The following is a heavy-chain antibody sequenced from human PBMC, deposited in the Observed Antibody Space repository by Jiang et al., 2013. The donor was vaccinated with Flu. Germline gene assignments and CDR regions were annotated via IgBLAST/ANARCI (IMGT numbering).Heavy chain of an antibody. CDR2: QDGSEK. CDR3: AKYYYDSPGVPPDAFDI. D-gene: IGHD3-22*01. V-gene: IGHV3-7*03. Sequence: QDGSEKYYVDSVKGRFTISRDNAENSLYLQMNSLRAEDTAVYYCAKYYYDSPGVPPDAFDIWGQGTMVTVSS. J-gene: IGHJ3*02.